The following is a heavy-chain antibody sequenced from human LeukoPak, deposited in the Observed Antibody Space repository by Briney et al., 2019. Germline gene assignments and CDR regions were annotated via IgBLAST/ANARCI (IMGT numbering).Heavy chain of an antibody. D-gene: IGHD6-19*01. V-gene: IGHV4-34*01. Sequence: SETLSLTCAVYGGSFSGYYWSWIHQPPGKGLEWIGEINHSGSTNYNPSLKSRVTISVDTSKNQFSLKLSSVTAADTAVYYCARLFSRYSSGWYAVGVDYWGQGTLVTVSS. CDR1: GGSFSGYY. J-gene: IGHJ4*02. CDR3: ARLFSRYSSGWYAVGVDY. CDR2: INHSGST.